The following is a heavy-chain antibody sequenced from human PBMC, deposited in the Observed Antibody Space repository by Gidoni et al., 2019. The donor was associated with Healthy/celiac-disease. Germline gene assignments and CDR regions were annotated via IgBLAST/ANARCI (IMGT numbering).Heavy chain of an antibody. V-gene: IGHV4-30-4*01. CDR3: ARVLYGGKKYFQH. J-gene: IGHJ1*01. D-gene: IGHD4-17*01. CDR1: GGSISSGDYY. CDR2: VYYSGRT. Sequence: QVQLQESGPGLVKPSQTLSLTCTVSGGSISSGDYYWSWIRQPPGKGLEWIGYVYYSGRTYYNPSHKSRVTISVDTSKNQFSLKLSSVTAADTAVYYCARVLYGGKKYFQHWGQGTLVTVSS.